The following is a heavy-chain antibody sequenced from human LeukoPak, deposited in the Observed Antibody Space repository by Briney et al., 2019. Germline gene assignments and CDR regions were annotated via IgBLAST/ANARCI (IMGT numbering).Heavy chain of an antibody. CDR1: GGSFSSGGYS. D-gene: IGHD3-22*01. Sequence: NPSETLSLTCAVSGGSFSSGGYSWSWIRQPPGRGLEWIGYIYHSGSTYYNPSLKSRVTISEDRSKNQFSLKLSSVTAADTAVYYCARHGITMIEDAFDIWGQGTMVTVSS. V-gene: IGHV4-30-2*01. CDR2: IYHSGST. CDR3: ARHGITMIEDAFDI. J-gene: IGHJ3*02.